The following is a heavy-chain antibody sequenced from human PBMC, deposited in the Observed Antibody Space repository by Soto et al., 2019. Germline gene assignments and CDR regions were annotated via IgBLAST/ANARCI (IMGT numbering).Heavy chain of an antibody. J-gene: IGHJ4*02. CDR2: IYWDDDK. CDR1: GFSLSTSGVG. CDR3: AHRRSYCSGGSCYSGFDY. V-gene: IGHV2-5*02. Sequence: SGPTLVNPTQTLTLTCTFSGFSLSTSGVGVGWIRQPPGKALEWLALIYWDDDKRYSPSLKSRLTITKDTSKNQMVLTMTNMDPVDTATYYCAHRRSYCSGGSCYSGFDYWGQGTLVSVSS. D-gene: IGHD2-15*01.